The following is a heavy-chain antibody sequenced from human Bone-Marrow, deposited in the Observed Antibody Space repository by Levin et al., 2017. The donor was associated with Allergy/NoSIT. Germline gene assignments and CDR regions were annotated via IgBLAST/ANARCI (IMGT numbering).Heavy chain of an antibody. J-gene: IGHJ5*02. CDR2: IYYSGSA. Sequence: PSETLSLTCAVSGGSISNTTCHWVWIRQPPGKGLEWIGNIYYSGSAHYTPSLKSRVTISVDTSKNQFSLKMTSVTATDTAGYYCARQHCRSTRCSTGWGGWFDPWGQGILVTVSS. V-gene: IGHV4-39*01. D-gene: IGHD2-2*01. CDR3: ARQHCRSTRCSTGWGGWFDP. CDR1: GGSISNTTCH.